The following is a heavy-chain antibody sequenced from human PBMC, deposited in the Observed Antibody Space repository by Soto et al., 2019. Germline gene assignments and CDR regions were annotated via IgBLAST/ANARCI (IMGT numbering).Heavy chain of an antibody. CDR3: AKEWSSGMDV. V-gene: IGHV3-23*01. CDR2: ISGSAGTT. D-gene: IGHD2-15*01. CDR1: GFTFSSYS. J-gene: IGHJ6*02. Sequence: PGGSLRLSCSASGFTFSSYSMSWVRQAPGKGLEWVSSISGSAGTTYYADSVKGHLTISRDNSKSTLYLQMNNLRAEDTAVYYCAKEWSSGMDVWGQGTTVTGSS.